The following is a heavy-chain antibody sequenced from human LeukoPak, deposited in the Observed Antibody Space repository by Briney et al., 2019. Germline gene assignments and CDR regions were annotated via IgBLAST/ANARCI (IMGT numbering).Heavy chain of an antibody. Sequence: SETLSLTCAVYGGSFSGYYWSWIRQPPGKGLEWIGEINHSGGTNYNPSLKSRVTISVDTSKNQFSLKLSSVTAADTAVYYCARVAVAGRRYDYWGQGTLVTVSS. D-gene: IGHD6-19*01. CDR2: INHSGGT. V-gene: IGHV4-34*01. CDR3: ARVAVAGRRYDY. CDR1: GGSFSGYY. J-gene: IGHJ4*02.